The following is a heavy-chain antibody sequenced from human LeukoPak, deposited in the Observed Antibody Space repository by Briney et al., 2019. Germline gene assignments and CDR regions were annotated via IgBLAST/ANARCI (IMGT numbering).Heavy chain of an antibody. V-gene: IGHV3-7*01. J-gene: IGHJ6*03. CDR3: ARANDNYYYYYMDV. Sequence: GGSLRLSCAASGFSFSNYWMSWVRQAPGKGLEWVANIKQDGSEKYYVDSVKGRFTISRDNAKNSLYLQMNSLRAEDTAVYYCARANDNYYYYYMDVWGKGTTVTISS. CDR2: IKQDGSEK. CDR1: GFSFSNYW. D-gene: IGHD3-9*01.